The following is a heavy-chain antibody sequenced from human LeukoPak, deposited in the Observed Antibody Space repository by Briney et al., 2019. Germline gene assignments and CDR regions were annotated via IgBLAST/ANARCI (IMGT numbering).Heavy chain of an antibody. V-gene: IGHV3-30*04. CDR1: GFTFSSYA. Sequence: GGSLRLSCAASGFTFSSYAMHWVRQAPGKGLEWVAVISYDGSNKYYADSVKGRFTISRDNSKNTLYLQMNSLRAEDTAVYYCASDRNYGLDYWGQGTLVTVSS. CDR3: ASDRNYGLDY. D-gene: IGHD4-17*01. CDR2: ISYDGSNK. J-gene: IGHJ4*02.